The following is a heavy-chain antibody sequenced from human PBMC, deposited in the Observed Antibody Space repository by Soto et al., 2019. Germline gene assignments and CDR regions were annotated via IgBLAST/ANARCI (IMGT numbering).Heavy chain of an antibody. V-gene: IGHV4-39*01. D-gene: IGHD2-15*01. Sequence: QLQLQESGPGLVKPSETLSLTCTVSGGSISSSSYYWGWIRQPPGKGLEWIGSIYYSGSTYYNPSLQSRVTISVDTSKNQFSLKLSSVTAADTAVYYCARKSGGSPWFDPWGQGTLVTVSS. CDR1: GGSISSSSYY. CDR2: IYYSGST. CDR3: ARKSGGSPWFDP. J-gene: IGHJ5*02.